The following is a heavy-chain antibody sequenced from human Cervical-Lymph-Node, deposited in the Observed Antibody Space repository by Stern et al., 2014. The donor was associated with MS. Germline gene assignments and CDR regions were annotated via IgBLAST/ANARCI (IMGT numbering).Heavy chain of an antibody. Sequence: EVQLVESGGGLVQPGGSLRLSCAASGMTVSSFWMSWVRQVPAQGLPWVANIKEDGTEKSYVDSVKGRFAIFRDNAEDSLYLPMHSLRAEDTAVYYCARDTWYGGGFDPWGQGTLVTVSS. CDR3: ARDTWYGGGFDP. CDR1: GMTVSSFW. CDR2: IKEDGTEK. J-gene: IGHJ5*02. V-gene: IGHV3-7*01. D-gene: IGHD6-13*01.